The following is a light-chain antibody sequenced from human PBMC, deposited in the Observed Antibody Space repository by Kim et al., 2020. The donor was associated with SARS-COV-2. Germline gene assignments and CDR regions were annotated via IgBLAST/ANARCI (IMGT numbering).Light chain of an antibody. CDR3: QVWDSSSHHWV. Sequence: SYELTQPPSVSVTPGKTARITCGGRNIGTKSVQWYQQKPGQAPVLVIYYDSDRPSGIPERFSGSNSGDTATLTISRVEAGDEADYFCQVWDSSSHHWVFG. CDR1: NIGTKS. CDR2: YDS. J-gene: IGLJ3*02. V-gene: IGLV3-21*04.